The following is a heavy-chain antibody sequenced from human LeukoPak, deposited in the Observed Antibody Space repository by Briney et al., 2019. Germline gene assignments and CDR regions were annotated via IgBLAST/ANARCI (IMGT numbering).Heavy chain of an antibody. D-gene: IGHD3-22*01. CDR1: GFTFGKYW. V-gene: IGHV3-7*03. J-gene: IGHJ4*02. CDR3: ARTYDSSGYLDY. Sequence: GGSLRLSCVASGFTFGKYWKSWVRQAPGKGLEWVANIKLDGSEKNYVDSVKGRFTISRDNTKNSLYLQMNSLRAEDTAVFYCARTYDSSGYLDYWGQGTLVTVSS. CDR2: IKLDGSEK.